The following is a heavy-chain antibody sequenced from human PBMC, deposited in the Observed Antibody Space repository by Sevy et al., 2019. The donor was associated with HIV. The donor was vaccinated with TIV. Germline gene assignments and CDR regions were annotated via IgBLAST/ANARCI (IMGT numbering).Heavy chain of an antibody. J-gene: IGHJ4*02. CDR2: VSSSGSTI. Sequence: GGSLRLSCAASGFTFSDYYMSWIRQAPDKGLEWVSYVSSSGSTIYYADSVKGRFTISRDNAKNPLYLQMNSLRAEDTAVYYCARDSSGYSGYDHFDYWGQGTLVTVSS. CDR3: ARDSSGYSGYDHFDY. V-gene: IGHV3-11*01. D-gene: IGHD5-12*01. CDR1: GFTFSDYY.